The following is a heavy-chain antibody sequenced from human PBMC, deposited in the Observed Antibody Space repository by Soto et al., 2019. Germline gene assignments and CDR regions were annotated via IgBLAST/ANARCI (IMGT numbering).Heavy chain of an antibody. Sequence: QEQLVESGGGVVQPGRSLRLSCAASGFALTPYAMHWVRQAPGKGLEWVAIISYDGSYRSYGDSVKGRFTISRDNSENSLYLQMDAVRSEDTAVYYCARDWDRGGGSYLWKFDLWGRGTLVTVSS. CDR1: GFALTPYA. J-gene: IGHJ2*01. V-gene: IGHV3-30-3*01. D-gene: IGHD1-26*01. CDR2: ISYDGSYR. CDR3: ARDWDRGGGSYLWKFDL.